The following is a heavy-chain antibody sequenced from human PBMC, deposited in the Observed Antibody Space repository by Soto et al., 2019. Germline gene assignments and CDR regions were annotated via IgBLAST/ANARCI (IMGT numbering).Heavy chain of an antibody. CDR2: ISFDGSKK. J-gene: IGHJ4*02. D-gene: IGHD3-22*01. Sequence: QVQLVESGGGVVQPGRSLRLSCEGSGFTSSSYVMHWVRQAPGKGLEWVALISFDGSKKNYADSVKGRFTISRDNSKNMMYLQMNSLRPEDTAVYCCARGVFYYYGSSGYSPDYWGQGTLVTVSS. CDR1: GFTSSSYV. CDR3: ARGVFYYYGSSGYSPDY. V-gene: IGHV3-30-3*01.